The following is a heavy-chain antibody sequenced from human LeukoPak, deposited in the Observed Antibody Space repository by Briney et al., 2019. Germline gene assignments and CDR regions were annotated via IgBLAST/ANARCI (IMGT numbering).Heavy chain of an antibody. J-gene: IGHJ3*02. CDR2: ISSGVTTI. D-gene: IGHD3-10*01. CDR3: GAGRQFIGAFDI. CDR1: GFTFSSYE. V-gene: IGHV3-48*03. Sequence: GGSLRLSCAASGFTFSSYEFYWVRQAPGKGLEWVSYISSGVTTIRYADSVKGQFTISRDDPKKSLYLQMNSLGAEDTAIYYCGAGRQFIGAFDIWGQGTLVTVSS.